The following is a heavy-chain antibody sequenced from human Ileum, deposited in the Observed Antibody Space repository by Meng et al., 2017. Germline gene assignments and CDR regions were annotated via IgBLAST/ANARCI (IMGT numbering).Heavy chain of an antibody. J-gene: IGHJ4*02. V-gene: IGHV3-33*01. CDR1: GFTFSSYG. D-gene: IGHD3-22*01. Sequence: GESLKISCAASGFTFSSYGMHWVRQAPGKGLEWVAVIWYDGSNKYYADSVKGRFTISRDNAKNSLYLQMNSLRAEDTAVYYCARDGYYDKIDYWGQGTLVTVSS. CDR3: ARDGYYDKIDY. CDR2: IWYDGSNK.